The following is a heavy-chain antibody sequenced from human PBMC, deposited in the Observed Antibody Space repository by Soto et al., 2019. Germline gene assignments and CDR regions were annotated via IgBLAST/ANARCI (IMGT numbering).Heavy chain of an antibody. CDR2: FDPEDGET. CDR3: ATGGYDLWAVAGAYYVDY. D-gene: IGHD6-19*01. CDR1: GYTLIELS. J-gene: IGHJ4*02. Sequence: QVQLIQSGAEVKKPGASVKVSCKVSGYTLIELSMHWVRQAPGKGLEWMGGFDPEDGETIYALRFQGRVTMTEDTSTDTAYMELTSLRSEDTAVYYCATGGYDLWAVAGAYYVDYWGQGTLVTVSS. V-gene: IGHV1-24*01.